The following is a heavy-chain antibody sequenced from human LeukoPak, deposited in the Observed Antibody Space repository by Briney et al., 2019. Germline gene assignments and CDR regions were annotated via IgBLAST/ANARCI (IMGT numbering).Heavy chain of an antibody. J-gene: IGHJ6*04. CDR2: IIPILGIA. CDR3: AKDGGPDMLTNWDYYGMDV. CDR1: GGTFSSYT. D-gene: IGHD7-27*01. V-gene: IGHV1-69*04. Sequence: GASVKVSCKASGGTFSSYTISWVRQAPGQGLEWMGRIIPILGIANYAQKFQGRVTITADKSTTTAYMELRSLRSDDTAVYYCAKDGGPDMLTNWDYYGMDVWGTGTTVIVSS.